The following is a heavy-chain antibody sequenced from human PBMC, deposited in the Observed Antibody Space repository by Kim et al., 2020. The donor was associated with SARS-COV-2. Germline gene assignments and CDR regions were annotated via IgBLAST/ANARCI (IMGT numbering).Heavy chain of an antibody. CDR3: ARGGGSYYVEGRAIYF. V-gene: IGHV4-34*01. Sequence: SETLSLTCAVYGGSFSGYYWSWIRQPPGKGLEWIGEINHSGSTNYNPSLKSRVTISVDTSKNQFSLKLSSVTAADTAVYYCARGGGSYYVEGRAIYFCGEETLACVSS. CDR1: GGSFSGYY. J-gene: IGHJ4*02. CDR2: INHSGST. D-gene: IGHD1-26*01.